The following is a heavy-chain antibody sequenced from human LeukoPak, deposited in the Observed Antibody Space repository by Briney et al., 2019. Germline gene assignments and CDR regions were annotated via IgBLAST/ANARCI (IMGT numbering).Heavy chain of an antibody. CDR1: GGSFSGYY. D-gene: IGHD5-18*01. J-gene: IGHJ4*02. CDR3: ARGNSYGYFRPTIFDY. Sequence: SETLSLTCAVYGGSFSGYYWSWIRQPPGKGLEWIGEINHSGSTNYNPSLKSRVTISVDTSKNQFSLKLSSVTAADTAVYYCARGNSYGYFRPTIFDYWGQGTLVTVSS. CDR2: INHSGST. V-gene: IGHV4-34*01.